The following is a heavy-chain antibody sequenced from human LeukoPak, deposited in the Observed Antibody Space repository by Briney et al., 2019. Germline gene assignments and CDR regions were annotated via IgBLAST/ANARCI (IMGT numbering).Heavy chain of an antibody. D-gene: IGHD2-8*01. CDR1: GAPIISNY. Sequence: SQTRSFTGTAPGAPIISNYWNWIRKPPGKGLEWIGYMYYSGSTDYNPSLKRRVTISVDTSKNQLSLKLSSVTAADTAVYYCARASANGLINYWGQGTLVTVSS. CDR2: MYYSGST. V-gene: IGHV4-59*13. CDR3: ARASANGLINY. J-gene: IGHJ4*02.